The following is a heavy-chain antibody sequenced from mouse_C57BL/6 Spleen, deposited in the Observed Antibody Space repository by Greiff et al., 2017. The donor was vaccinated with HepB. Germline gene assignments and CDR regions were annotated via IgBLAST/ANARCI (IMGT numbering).Heavy chain of an antibody. CDR2: IYPGSGST. CDR1: GYTFTSYW. CDR3: ARYYDYDGGFAY. J-gene: IGHJ3*01. V-gene: IGHV1-55*01. D-gene: IGHD2-4*01. Sequence: VKLQQPGAELVKPGASVKMSCKASGYTFTSYWITWVKQRPGQGLEWIGDIYPGSGSTNYNEKFKSKATLTVDTSSSTAYMQLSSLTSEDSAVYYCARYYDYDGGFAYWGQGTLVTVSA.